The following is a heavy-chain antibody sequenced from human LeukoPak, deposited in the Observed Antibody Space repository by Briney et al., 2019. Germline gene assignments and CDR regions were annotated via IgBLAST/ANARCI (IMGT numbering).Heavy chain of an antibody. V-gene: IGHV1-8*01. CDR1: GYTFTSYD. Sequence: GASVKVSCKASGYTFTSYDINWVRQATGQGLEWMGWMNPNSGNTGYAQKFQGRVTMTRNTSISTAYMELSSLRPGDTAVYYCAREGIAAAGTDYWGQGTLVTVSS. CDR2: MNPNSGNT. CDR3: AREGIAAAGTDY. J-gene: IGHJ4*02. D-gene: IGHD6-13*01.